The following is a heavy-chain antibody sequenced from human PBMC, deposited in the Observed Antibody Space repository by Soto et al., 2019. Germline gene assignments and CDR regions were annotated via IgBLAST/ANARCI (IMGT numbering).Heavy chain of an antibody. Sequence: SETLSVTCTVYCCFISRYYWSWSRQPPGPGLECIGYIYYSGSTNYNPSLKSRVTISVDTSKNQFSLKLNSVTAADTAVYYCARLGANAYCGGDCYLDPWGQGTLVTVSS. J-gene: IGHJ5*02. CDR1: CCFISRYY. D-gene: IGHD2-21*02. V-gene: IGHV4-59*01. CDR2: IYYSGST. CDR3: ARLGANAYCGGDCYLDP.